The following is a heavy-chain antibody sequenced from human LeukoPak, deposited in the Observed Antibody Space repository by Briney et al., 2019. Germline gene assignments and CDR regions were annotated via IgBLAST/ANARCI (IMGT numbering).Heavy chain of an antibody. J-gene: IGHJ4*02. CDR3: ARNDSSGYFDY. V-gene: IGHV4-38-2*01. Sequence: PSETLSLTCAVSGYSISSGYYWGWIRQPPGKGLEWIGSIYYSGSTHYNPSLRSRVPISVDTSQNQFSLKLSSVTAADTAVYYCARNDSSGYFDYWGQGTLVTVSS. CDR1: GYSISSGYY. CDR2: IYYSGST. D-gene: IGHD3-22*01.